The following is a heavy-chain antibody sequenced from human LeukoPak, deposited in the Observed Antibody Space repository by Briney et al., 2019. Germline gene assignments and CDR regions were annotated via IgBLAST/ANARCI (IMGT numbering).Heavy chain of an antibody. Sequence: GGSLRLSCAASGFTFSSYGMHWVRQAPGKGLEWVAFIRYDASNKYYADSVKGRFTISRDNSKNTLYLQMNSLRAEDTAVYYCAKDDGGAYLDGMDVWGQGTTVTVSS. D-gene: IGHD2-21*01. J-gene: IGHJ6*02. CDR1: GFTFSSYG. CDR3: AKDDGGAYLDGMDV. CDR2: IRYDASNK. V-gene: IGHV3-30*02.